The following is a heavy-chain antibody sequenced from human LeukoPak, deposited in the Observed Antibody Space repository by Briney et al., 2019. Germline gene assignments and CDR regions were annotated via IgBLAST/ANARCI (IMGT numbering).Heavy chain of an antibody. CDR2: IYYSGST. D-gene: IGHD6-13*01. V-gene: IGHV4-39*01. Sequence: SETLSLTCTVSGGSVSSSSYYWGWIRQPPGKGLEWIGSIYYSGSTHYNPSLKSRVTMSVDTSKNHFSLKLSSVTAADTAVYYCARHGRGAAAGARSPYYYYMDVWGKGTTVTVSS. CDR1: GGSVSSSSYY. J-gene: IGHJ6*03. CDR3: ARHGRGAAAGARSPYYYYMDV.